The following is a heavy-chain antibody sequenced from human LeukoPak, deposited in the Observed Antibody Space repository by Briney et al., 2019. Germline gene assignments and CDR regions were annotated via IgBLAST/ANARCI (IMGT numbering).Heavy chain of an antibody. CDR2: IKEDGSEK. CDR3: ARDGYGSNSIVY. V-gene: IGHV3-7*01. Sequence: PGGSLRLSCVASGFAFSNYWMSWVRQAPEKGLEWVANIKEDGSEKQYMDSVKGRFTISRDNAKNSLFLEMNSLRAEDTAVYYCARDGYGSNSIVYWGQGTLVTVSS. CDR1: GFAFSNYW. J-gene: IGHJ4*02. D-gene: IGHD4-23*01.